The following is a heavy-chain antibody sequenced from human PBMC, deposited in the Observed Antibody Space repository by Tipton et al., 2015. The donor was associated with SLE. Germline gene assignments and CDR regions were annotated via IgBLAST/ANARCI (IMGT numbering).Heavy chain of an antibody. CDR2: IYYSGTT. J-gene: IGHJ5*02. CDR3: ARDQEMASGENRFDP. Sequence: GLVKPSETLSLKCAVSGYSISAGYYWGWVRQPPGKGLEWIGAIYYSGTTFYNPSFKSRVTMSLDTSQSQVSLTLRSVTAADTAVYYCARDQEMASGENRFDPWGQGTLVTVSS. D-gene: IGHD5-24*01. CDR1: GYSISAGYY. V-gene: IGHV4-28*03.